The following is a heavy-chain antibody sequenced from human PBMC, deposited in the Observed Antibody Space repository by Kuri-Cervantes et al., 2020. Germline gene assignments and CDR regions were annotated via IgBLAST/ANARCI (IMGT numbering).Heavy chain of an antibody. CDR1: GLTFSSYG. J-gene: IGHJ4*02. D-gene: IGHD5-24*01. CDR3: ARGGDGYSIDDY. Sequence: GESLKISCAASGLTFSSYGMHWVRQAPGKGLEWVAVISYDGSNKYYADSVKGRFTISRDNSKNTLYLQMNGLRAEDTAVYYCARGGDGYSIDDYWGQGTLVTVSS. V-gene: IGHV3-30*03. CDR2: ISYDGSNK.